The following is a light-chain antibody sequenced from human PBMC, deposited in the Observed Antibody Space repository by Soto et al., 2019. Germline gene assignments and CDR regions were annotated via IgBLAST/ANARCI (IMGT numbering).Light chain of an antibody. CDR3: QSYDSSRSGHVV. CDR1: SSNIGAGYA. J-gene: IGLJ2*01. V-gene: IGLV1-40*01. CDR2: GNS. Sequence: QSVLTQTPSVSGAPGQRVTFSCTGSSSNIGAGYAVHWYQPLPGTAPKLLIFGNSNRPSGVPDQFSGSKSGTSASLAITGLQAEDEADYYCQSYDSSRSGHVVFGGGTKVTVL.